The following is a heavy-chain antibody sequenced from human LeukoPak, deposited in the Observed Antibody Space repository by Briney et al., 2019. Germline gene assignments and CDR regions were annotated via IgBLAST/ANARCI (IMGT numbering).Heavy chain of an antibody. CDR1: GFTFSSYG. J-gene: IGHJ5*02. D-gene: IGHD5-18*01. CDR2: ISSSSSTI. Sequence: PTGGSLRLSCAASGFTFSSYGMNWVRQAPGKGLEWVSYISSSSSTIYYADSVKGRFTISRDNAKNSLYLQMNSLRDEDTAAYYCARDRAAMGRNWFDPWGQGTLVTVSS. CDR3: ARDRAAMGRNWFDP. V-gene: IGHV3-48*02.